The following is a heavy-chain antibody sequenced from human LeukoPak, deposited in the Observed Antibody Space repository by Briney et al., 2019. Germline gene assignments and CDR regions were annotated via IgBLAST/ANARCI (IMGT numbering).Heavy chain of an antibody. CDR1: SGSIISSSYY. J-gene: IGHJ4*02. CDR3: ARQPTMTFSDY. CDR2: LYYSEST. Sequence: SETLSLTCTVSSGSIISSSYYWGWVRQPPGKGLEWIGSLYYSESTYYNPSLKSRVTISVDTSKNQFSLKLSSVTAADTAVYYCARQPTMTFSDYWGQGTLVTVSS. D-gene: IGHD3-22*01. V-gene: IGHV4-39*01.